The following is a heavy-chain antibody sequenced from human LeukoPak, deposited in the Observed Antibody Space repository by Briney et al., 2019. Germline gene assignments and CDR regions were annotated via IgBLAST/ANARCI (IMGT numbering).Heavy chain of an antibody. CDR3: ARGRGNGDYDYDAFDI. D-gene: IGHD4-17*01. CDR1: GFTVSSNY. J-gene: IGHJ3*02. Sequence: PGGSLRLSCAASGFTVSSNYMSWVRQAPGKGLEWVSVIYSGGSTYYADSVKGRFTISRDNSKNTLYLQMNSLRAEDTAVYYCARGRGNGDYDYDAFDIWGRGTMVTVSS. V-gene: IGHV3-66*02. CDR2: IYSGGST.